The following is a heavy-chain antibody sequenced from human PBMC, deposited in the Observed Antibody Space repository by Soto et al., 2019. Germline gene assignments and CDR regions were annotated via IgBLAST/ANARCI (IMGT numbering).Heavy chain of an antibody. Sequence: ASVKVSCKASGYTFTSYGISWVRQAPGQGLEWMGWISAYNGNKNYAQKLQGRVTMTTDTSTSTAYMELRSLRSDDTAVYYCARGSSDFWSGDLDYWGQGTLVTVSS. CDR2: ISAYNGNK. CDR3: ARGSSDFWSGDLDY. D-gene: IGHD3-3*01. CDR1: GYTFTSYG. V-gene: IGHV1-18*01. J-gene: IGHJ4*02.